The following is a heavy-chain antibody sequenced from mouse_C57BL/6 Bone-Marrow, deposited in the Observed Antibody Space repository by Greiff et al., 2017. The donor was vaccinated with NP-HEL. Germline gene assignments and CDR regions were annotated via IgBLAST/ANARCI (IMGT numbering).Heavy chain of an antibody. V-gene: IGHV1-81*01. D-gene: IGHD2-2*01. Sequence: QVQLLQSGAELARPGASVKLSCKASGYTFTSYGISWVKQRTGQGLEWIGEIYPRSGNTYYNEKFKGKATLTADKSSSTAYMELRSLTSEDSAVYFCSRSGGYAWFAYWGQGTLVTVSA. J-gene: IGHJ3*01. CDR3: SRSGGYAWFAY. CDR2: IYPRSGNT. CDR1: GYTFTSYG.